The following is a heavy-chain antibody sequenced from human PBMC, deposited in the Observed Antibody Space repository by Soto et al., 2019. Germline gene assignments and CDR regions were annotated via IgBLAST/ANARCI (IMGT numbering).Heavy chain of an antibody. Sequence: GASVKVSCKASGYTFTGYYMHWVRQAPGQGLEWMGWINPNSGGTNYAQKFQGWVTMTRDTSISTAYMELSRLRSDDTAVYYCARGLGDIVLEPAAGGDDAFDIWGQGTMVTVSS. CDR2: INPNSGGT. CDR3: ARGLGDIVLEPAAGGDDAFDI. D-gene: IGHD2-2*01. V-gene: IGHV1-2*04. J-gene: IGHJ3*02. CDR1: GYTFTGYY.